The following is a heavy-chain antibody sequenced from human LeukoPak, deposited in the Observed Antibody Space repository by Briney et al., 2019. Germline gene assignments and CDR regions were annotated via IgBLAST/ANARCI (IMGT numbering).Heavy chain of an antibody. CDR3: ARAGRYSYGFLDDYYYYYYMDV. D-gene: IGHD5-18*01. V-gene: IGHV4-34*01. CDR2: INRSGST. CDR1: GGSFSGYY. Sequence: SETLSLACAVYGGSFSGYYWSWIRQPPGKGLEWIGEINRSGSTNYNPSLKSRVTISVDTSKNQFSLKLSSVTAADTAVYYCARAGRYSYGFLDDYYYYYYMDVWGKGTTVTVSS. J-gene: IGHJ6*03.